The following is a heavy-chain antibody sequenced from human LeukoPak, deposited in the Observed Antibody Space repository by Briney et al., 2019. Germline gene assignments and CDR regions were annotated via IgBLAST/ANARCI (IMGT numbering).Heavy chain of an antibody. J-gene: IGHJ2*01. CDR3: AGANSSGRSRRWYFDL. D-gene: IGHD6-19*01. CDR1: GGSFSGYY. V-gene: IGHV4-34*01. Sequence: SETLSLTCAVYGGSFSGYYWSWIRQPPGKGLEWIGEINHSGSTNYNPSLKSRVTISVDTSKNQFSLKLSSVTAADTAVYYCAGANSSGRSRRWYFDLWGRGTLVTVSS. CDR2: INHSGST.